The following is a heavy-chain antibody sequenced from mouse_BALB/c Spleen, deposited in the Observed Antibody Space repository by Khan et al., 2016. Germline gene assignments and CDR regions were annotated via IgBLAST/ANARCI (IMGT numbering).Heavy chain of an antibody. V-gene: IGHV9-3*02. CDR3: ARWYGNYALDY. J-gene: IGHJ4*01. Sequence: IQLVQSGPELKKPGETVKISCKASGYTFTNYGVHWVKQAPGKGLKWMGWINTNTGAPTYAEEFKGRFAFSLETSASTAFLQIDNLKNEDTATSFCARWYGNYALDYWGQGTSVTVSS. CDR2: INTNTGAP. CDR1: GYTFTNYG. D-gene: IGHD2-10*02.